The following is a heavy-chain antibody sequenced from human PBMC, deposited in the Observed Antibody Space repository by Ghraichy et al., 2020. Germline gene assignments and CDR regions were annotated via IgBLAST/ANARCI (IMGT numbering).Heavy chain of an antibody. Sequence: GGSLRLSCAASGFTFSGYNMHWVRQAPGKGLEWVADISDAGTNEYYVDSVKGRFTIFRDNSKSTLYLQMNSLRPEDTAVYYCARATRGWLGRFYGVDVWGQGTTVIVS. CDR2: ISDAGTNE. J-gene: IGHJ6*02. CDR1: GFTFSGYN. D-gene: IGHD5-24*01. CDR3: ARATRGWLGRFYGVDV. V-gene: IGHV3-30-3*01.